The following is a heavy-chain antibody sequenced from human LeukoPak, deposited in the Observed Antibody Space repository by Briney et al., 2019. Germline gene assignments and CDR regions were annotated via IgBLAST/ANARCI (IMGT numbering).Heavy chain of an antibody. D-gene: IGHD3-10*01. V-gene: IGHV4-34*01. CDR1: GGSFSGYY. J-gene: IGHJ5*02. CDR3: ARGRARGCSNWFDP. Sequence: PSETLSLTCAVYGGSFSGYYWSWIRQPPGKGLEWIGEINHSGSTNYNPSLKSRVTISVDTSKNQFSLKLSSVTAADTAVYYCARGRARGCSNWFDPWGQGTLVTVSS. CDR2: INHSGST.